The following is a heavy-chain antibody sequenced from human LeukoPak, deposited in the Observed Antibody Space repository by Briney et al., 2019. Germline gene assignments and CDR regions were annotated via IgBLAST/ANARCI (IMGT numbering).Heavy chain of an antibody. J-gene: IGHJ6*02. CDR1: GFTVSSNY. CDR3: ARDLRYFDWLLSHYYYYYGMDV. D-gene: IGHD3-9*01. CDR2: IYSGGST. V-gene: IGHV3-66*01. Sequence: GGSLRLSCAASGFTVSSNYMSWVRQAPGKGLEWVSVIYSGGSTYYADSVKGRFTISRDNSKNTLYLQMNSLRAEDTAVYYCARDLRYFDWLLSHYYYYYGMDVWGQGTTVTASS.